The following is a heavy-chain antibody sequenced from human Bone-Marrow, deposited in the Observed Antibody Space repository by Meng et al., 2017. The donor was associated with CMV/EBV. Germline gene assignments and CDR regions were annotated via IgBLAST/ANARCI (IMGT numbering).Heavy chain of an antibody. Sequence: GESLKISCAASGFTVSSNYMSWVRQAAGKGLEWVSVIYSGGSTYYADSVKGRFTISRDNSKNTLYLQMNSLRAEDTAVYYCARAGYSNEFDYWGQGTLVTVSS. J-gene: IGHJ4*02. V-gene: IGHV3-53*01. CDR1: GFTVSSNY. D-gene: IGHD4-11*01. CDR3: ARAGYSNEFDY. CDR2: IYSGGST.